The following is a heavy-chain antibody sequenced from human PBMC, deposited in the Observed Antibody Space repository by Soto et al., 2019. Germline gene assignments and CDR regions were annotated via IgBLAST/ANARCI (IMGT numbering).Heavy chain of an antibody. CDR3: ARGRGSVDV. Sequence: EVQLVESGGGLVQPGGSLRLSCVASGFTFSSYWLSWVRQAPGKGLEWVANIKQDGSEKYYVDSVKGRFTISRDNAKNSLYLQMNSLRVDDTAVYYCARGRGSVDVWGQGTTVTVSS. CDR2: IKQDGSEK. CDR1: GFTFSSYW. V-gene: IGHV3-7*04. J-gene: IGHJ6*02. D-gene: IGHD1-26*01.